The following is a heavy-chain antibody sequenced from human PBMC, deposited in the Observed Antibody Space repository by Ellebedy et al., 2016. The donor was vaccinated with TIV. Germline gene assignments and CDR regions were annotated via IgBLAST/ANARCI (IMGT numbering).Heavy chain of an antibody. CDR3: AREMRGYYYGSGSYFDV. D-gene: IGHD3-10*01. CDR2: IIPVFGTA. CDR1: GGTFSSYA. V-gene: IGHV1-69*13. Sequence: ASVKVSCKASGGTFSSYAISWVRQAPGQGLEWMGGIIPVFGTANYAQKFQGRVTITADESTRTAYMELSSLRSEDTAVYYCAREMRGYYYGSGSYFDVWGQGTTVTVSS. J-gene: IGHJ6*02.